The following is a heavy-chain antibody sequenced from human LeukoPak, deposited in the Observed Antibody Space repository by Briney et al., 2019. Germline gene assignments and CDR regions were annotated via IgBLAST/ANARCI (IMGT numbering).Heavy chain of an antibody. J-gene: IGHJ4*02. V-gene: IGHV3-23*01. CDR3: ARGYDILTGYTPLDY. D-gene: IGHD3-9*01. Sequence: GGSLRLSCEASGFTFTNYAMSWVRQAPGRGLEWVSAICKSGGSTYYADSARGRFTISRDNAKNSLFLQMNSLRAEDTAVYYCARGYDILTGYTPLDYWGQGTLVTVSS. CDR2: ICKSGGST. CDR1: GFTFTNYA.